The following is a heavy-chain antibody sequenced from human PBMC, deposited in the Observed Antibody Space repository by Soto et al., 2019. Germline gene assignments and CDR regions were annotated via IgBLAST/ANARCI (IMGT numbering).Heavy chain of an antibody. J-gene: IGHJ6*02. D-gene: IGHD2-2*02. CDR3: ARDTLGYCSSTSCYNYYYYGMDV. Sequence: SETLSLTCAVSGGSISSSNWWSWVRQPPGKGLEWIGEIYHSGSTNYNPSLKSRVTISVDKSKNQFSLKLSSVTAADTAVYYCARDTLGYCSSTSCYNYYYYGMDVWGQGTTVTVSS. CDR1: GGSISSSNW. CDR2: IYHSGST. V-gene: IGHV4-4*02.